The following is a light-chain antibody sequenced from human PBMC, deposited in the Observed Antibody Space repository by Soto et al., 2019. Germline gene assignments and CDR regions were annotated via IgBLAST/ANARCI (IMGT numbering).Light chain of an antibody. CDR3: QQYGSSPLT. CDR2: GAS. CDR1: QRISTN. J-gene: IGKJ4*01. V-gene: IGKV3-20*01. Sequence: EIVMTQSPATLSVSPGESATLSCRASQRISTNLAWYQHKRGQAPRLLIYGASTRATGIPDRFSGSGSGTDFTLTISRLEAEDFAVYYCQQYGSSPLTFGGGTKVDIK.